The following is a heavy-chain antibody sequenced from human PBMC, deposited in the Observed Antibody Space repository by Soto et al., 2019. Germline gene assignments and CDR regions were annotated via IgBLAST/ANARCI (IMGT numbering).Heavy chain of an antibody. Sequence: QVQLQESGPGLVKPSQTLSVTCTVSGGSVSSDDYSWSWIRQHPGKGLEWIGYIRDSGSTYYNPSLEGRVTISVDTSKNQFSLWLRSVTAADTAVYYCAREMANYFDYWGQGTLVTASS. CDR3: AREMANYFDY. CDR2: IRDSGST. J-gene: IGHJ4*02. CDR1: GGSVSSDDYS. V-gene: IGHV4-31*03. D-gene: IGHD2-8*01.